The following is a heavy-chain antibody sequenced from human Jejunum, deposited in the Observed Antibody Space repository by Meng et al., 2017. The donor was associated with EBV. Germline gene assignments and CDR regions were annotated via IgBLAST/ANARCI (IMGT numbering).Heavy chain of an antibody. CDR2: IYHSGST. Sequence: VQLQGPGPGLVKPSGPLSVTCGVSGDSISSSNWWSWVRQPPGKGLEWIGEIYHSGSTNYNPSLKSRVTISVDKSKNQFSLKLSSVTAADTAVYYCARYGSGYFPALWYWGQGTLVTVSS. D-gene: IGHD3-3*01. CDR1: GDSISSSNW. V-gene: IGHV4-4*02. CDR3: ARYGSGYFPALWY. J-gene: IGHJ4*02.